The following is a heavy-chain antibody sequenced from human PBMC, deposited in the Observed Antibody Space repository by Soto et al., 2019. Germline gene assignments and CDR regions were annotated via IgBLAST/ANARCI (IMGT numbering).Heavy chain of an antibody. Sequence: GGSLRLSCAASGFTFSSYGMHWVRQAPGKGLEWVAVIWYDGSNKYYADSVKGRFTISRDNSKNTLYLQMNSLRAEDTAVYYCARDRGGYCSGGSCYVSGWFDPWGQGTLVTVSS. J-gene: IGHJ5*02. CDR2: IWYDGSNK. V-gene: IGHV3-33*01. CDR3: ARDRGGYCSGGSCYVSGWFDP. CDR1: GFTFSSYG. D-gene: IGHD2-15*01.